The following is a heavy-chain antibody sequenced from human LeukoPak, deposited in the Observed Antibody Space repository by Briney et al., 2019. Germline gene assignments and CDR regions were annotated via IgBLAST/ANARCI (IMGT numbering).Heavy chain of an antibody. CDR2: INPNSGGT. D-gene: IGHD2-2*01. J-gene: IGHJ4*02. CDR1: GYTFTGYY. CDR3: ARERTSSTSRSYFDY. Sequence: ASVKVSCKASGYTFTGYYMHWVRQAPGQGLEWMGWINPNSGGTNYAQKFQGRVTMTRDTSISTAYMELSRLRSDDTAVYYCARERTSSTSRSYFDYWGQGTLVTVSS. V-gene: IGHV1-2*02.